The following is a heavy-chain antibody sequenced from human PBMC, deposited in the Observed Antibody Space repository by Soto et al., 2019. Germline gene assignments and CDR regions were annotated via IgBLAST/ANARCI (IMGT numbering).Heavy chain of an antibody. V-gene: IGHV1-2*04. CDR3: ARDGDRGVPKTYYYYYGMDV. Sequence: ASVKVSCKASGYTFTGYYMHWVRQAPGQGLEWMGWINPNSGGTNYAQKFQGWVTMTRDTSISTAYMELSRLRSDDTAVYYCARDGDRGVPKTYYYYYGMDVWGQGTTVTVSS. CDR2: INPNSGGT. CDR1: GYTFTGYY. D-gene: IGHD3-10*01. J-gene: IGHJ6*02.